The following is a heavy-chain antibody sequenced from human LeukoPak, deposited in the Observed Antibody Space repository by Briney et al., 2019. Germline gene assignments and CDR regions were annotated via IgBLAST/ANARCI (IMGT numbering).Heavy chain of an antibody. CDR2: IRSKTDGGTT. J-gene: IGHJ3*01. V-gene: IGHV3-15*01. Sequence: GGSLRLSCAASGFTFSNAWMTWVRQAPGKGLDWVGRIRSKTDGGTTEYAAPVKGRFTISRDDSKNTLYPQMNSLETEDTAVYYCTTADDSLWGQGTMVTVSS. CDR1: GFTFSNAW. D-gene: IGHD5-18*01. CDR3: TTADDSL.